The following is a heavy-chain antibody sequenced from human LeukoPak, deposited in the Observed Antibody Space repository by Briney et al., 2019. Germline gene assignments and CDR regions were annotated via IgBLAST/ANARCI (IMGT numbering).Heavy chain of an antibody. Sequence: PSQTLSLTCTVSGGSISSGGYYWSWIRQHPGKGLEWIGYIYFSGSTYYNSSLKSRVTISVDTSKNQFSLKLSSVTAADTAVYYCARGRGYCSSTSCRHWYFDLWGRGTLVTVSS. D-gene: IGHD2-2*01. J-gene: IGHJ2*01. CDR2: IYFSGST. V-gene: IGHV4-31*03. CDR3: ARGRGYCSSTSCRHWYFDL. CDR1: GGSISSGGYY.